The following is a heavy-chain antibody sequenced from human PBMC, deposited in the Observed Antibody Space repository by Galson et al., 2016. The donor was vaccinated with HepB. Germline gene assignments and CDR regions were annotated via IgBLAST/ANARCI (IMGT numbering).Heavy chain of an antibody. CDR1: SGPFSAYS. CDR3: ASSSNWHIFDY. Sequence: SETLSLTCAVYSGPFSAYSWNWIRQPPGGGLEWIGETSHRGSTNYSPSLQSRVTISVDTSKNQFSLKLTSVTAADTAVYYCASSSNWHIFDYWGPGSRVSVSS. D-gene: IGHD1/OR15-1a*01. J-gene: IGHJ4*02. CDR2: TSHRGST. V-gene: IGHV4-34*01.